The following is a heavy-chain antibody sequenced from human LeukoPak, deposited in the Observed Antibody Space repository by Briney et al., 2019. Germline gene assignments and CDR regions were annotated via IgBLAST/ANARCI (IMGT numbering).Heavy chain of an antibody. Sequence: SQTLSLTCAISGDSVSSNSAVWNWIRQSPSRGLEWLGRAYYRSKWYYDYAVTVKSRITINPDTSKNQFSLHLNSVTPEDTAVYYCAREGRNFFDPWGQGTLVAVSS. V-gene: IGHV6-1*01. CDR1: GDSVSSNSAV. CDR3: AREGRNFFDP. J-gene: IGHJ5*02. CDR2: AYYRSKWYY.